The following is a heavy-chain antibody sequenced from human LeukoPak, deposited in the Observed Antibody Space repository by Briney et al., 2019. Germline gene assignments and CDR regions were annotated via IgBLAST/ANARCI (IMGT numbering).Heavy chain of an antibody. J-gene: IGHJ3*02. CDR3: ARDKRGMATIYAFDI. CDR2: IWYDGSNK. Sequence: GGSLRLSCAASGFTFSSYGMHWVRQAPGKGLEWVAVIWYDGSNKYYADSVKGRFTISRDNSKNTLYLQMNSLRAEDTAVYYCARDKRGMATIYAFDIWGQGTMVTVSS. CDR1: GFTFSSYG. V-gene: IGHV3-33*01. D-gene: IGHD5-24*01.